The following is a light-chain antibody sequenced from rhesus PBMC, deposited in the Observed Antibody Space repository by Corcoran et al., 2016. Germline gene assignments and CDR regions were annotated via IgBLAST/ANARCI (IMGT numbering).Light chain of an antibody. J-gene: IGKJ4*01. CDR2: AAS. Sequence: DIQMTQSPSALSASVGDRVTISCRASQNIYSDLAWYQQKPGKAPKLLIYAASSLQTGIPSRFSGSGSVTVFTLTISSLQHEDSATYYCQRYFDNPPLTFGGGTKVKLK. CDR1: QNIYSD. V-gene: IGKV1S12*01. CDR3: QRYFDNPPLT.